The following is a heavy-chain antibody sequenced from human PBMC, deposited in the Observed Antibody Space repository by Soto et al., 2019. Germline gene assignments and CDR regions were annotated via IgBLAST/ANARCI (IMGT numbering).Heavy chain of an antibody. CDR3: ARAREYCTNGVCPSS. V-gene: IGHV4-31*03. J-gene: IGHJ4*02. CDR1: GGSISSGGYY. CDR2: IYYSGST. Sequence: QVQLQESGPGLVKPSQTLSLTCTVSGGSISSGGYYWSWIRQHPGKGLEWIGYIYYSGSTYYNPSLKGRVTISVDTSKNQFSVKLRSVTAAHTAVYYCARAREYCTNGVCPSSWGQGTLVTVSS. D-gene: IGHD2-8*01.